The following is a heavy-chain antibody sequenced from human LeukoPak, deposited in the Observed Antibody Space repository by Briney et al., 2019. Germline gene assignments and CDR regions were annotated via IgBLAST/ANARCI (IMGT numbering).Heavy chain of an antibody. D-gene: IGHD4-23*01. CDR3: ARHVHGVITPPPPLNPFDF. CDR2: IDPTDSYT. J-gene: IGHJ4*02. Sequence: GESLRISCKGSGYSFTSHWISWVRQLPGKGLEWMGRIDPTDSYTDYSPSFQGHVTFSTDKSISTAYLQWSSLKASDTAMYYCARHVHGVITPPPPLNPFDFWGQGTLVTVSS. V-gene: IGHV5-10-1*01. CDR1: GYSFTSHW.